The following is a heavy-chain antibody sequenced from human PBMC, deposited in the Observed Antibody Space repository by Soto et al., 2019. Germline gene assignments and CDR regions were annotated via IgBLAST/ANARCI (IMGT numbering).Heavy chain of an antibody. CDR2: FDPEDGET. V-gene: IGHV1-24*01. D-gene: IGHD3-3*01. Sequence: ASVKVSCKVSGYTLTELSMHWVRQAPGKGLEWMGCFDPEDGETIYAQKFQGRVTMTADTSTSTAYMELRSLRSDDTAVYYCARGSAIFGVVIMEYYFDYWGQGTLVTVSS. J-gene: IGHJ4*02. CDR3: ARGSAIFGVVIMEYYFDY. CDR1: GYTLTELS.